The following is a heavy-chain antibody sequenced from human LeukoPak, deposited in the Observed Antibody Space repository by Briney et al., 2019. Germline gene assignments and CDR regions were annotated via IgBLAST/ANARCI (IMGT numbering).Heavy chain of an antibody. J-gene: IGHJ4*02. D-gene: IGHD3-3*01. Sequence: PSETLSLTCIVSGGSISSSSYYWGWIRQPPGKGLEWIGSIYYSGSTYYNPSLKSRVTISVGTSKSQFSLKLNSVTAADTAVYYCASHYYDFRSGYYRHFDYWGQGTLVTVSS. CDR1: GGSISSSSYY. V-gene: IGHV4-39*01. CDR3: ASHYYDFRSGYYRHFDY. CDR2: IYYSGST.